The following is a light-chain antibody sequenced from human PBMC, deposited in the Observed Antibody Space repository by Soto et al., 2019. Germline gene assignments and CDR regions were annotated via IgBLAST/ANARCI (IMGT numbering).Light chain of an antibody. CDR3: QQLLSYPIT. V-gene: IGKV1-9*01. J-gene: IGKJ1*01. Sequence: DIQLTQSPSFLSASVVDRVTITCRASQGISTYLAWYQQKPGKAPKLLIYAASTLQSGVPLSFSGSGSGTSFTLTISSLQPEDFATYYCQQLLSYPITFGQGTKVDIK. CDR2: AAS. CDR1: QGISTY.